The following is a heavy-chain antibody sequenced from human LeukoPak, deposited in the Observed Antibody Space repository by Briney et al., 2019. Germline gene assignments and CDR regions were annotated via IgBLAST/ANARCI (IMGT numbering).Heavy chain of an antibody. CDR2: INQDGSEK. CDR1: GFTFRSYW. V-gene: IGHV3-7*01. J-gene: IGHJ4*02. Sequence: GGSLRLSCAASGFTFRSYWMSWVRQAPGKGLEWVANINQDGSEKYHVDSVKGRFTISRDNAKNSVYLQKNSLTAEDTAVYYCVRDGGTTGYDLLDYWGQGTLLTVSS. CDR3: VRDGGTTGYDLLDY. D-gene: IGHD5-12*01.